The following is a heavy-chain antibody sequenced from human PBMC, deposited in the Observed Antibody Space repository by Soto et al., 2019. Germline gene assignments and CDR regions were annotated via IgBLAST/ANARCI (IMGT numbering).Heavy chain of an antibody. CDR2: INPNSGGT. Sequence: QVQLVQSGAEVKKPGASVKVSCKASGYTFTGYYMHWVRQAPGQGLEWMGWINPNSGGTNYAQKFQGWVTMTRDTSISTACMELSRLRSDDTAVYYCARGPYSGSYCGWFDPWGQGTLVTVSS. D-gene: IGHD1-26*01. CDR3: ARGPYSGSYCGWFDP. J-gene: IGHJ5*02. V-gene: IGHV1-2*04. CDR1: GYTFTGYY.